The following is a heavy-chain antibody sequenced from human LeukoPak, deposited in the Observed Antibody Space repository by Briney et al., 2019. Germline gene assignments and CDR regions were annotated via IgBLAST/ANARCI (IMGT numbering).Heavy chain of an antibody. Sequence: SVKVSCKASGGTFSSYAISWVRQAPGQGLEWMGGIIPIFGTANYAQKFQDRVTITADESTSTAYMELSSLRSEDTAVYYCALQGDIVVVVAATPLRYYFDYWGQGTLVTVSS. CDR1: GGTFSSYA. CDR3: ALQGDIVVVVAATPLRYYFDY. D-gene: IGHD2-15*01. J-gene: IGHJ4*02. V-gene: IGHV1-69*13. CDR2: IIPIFGTA.